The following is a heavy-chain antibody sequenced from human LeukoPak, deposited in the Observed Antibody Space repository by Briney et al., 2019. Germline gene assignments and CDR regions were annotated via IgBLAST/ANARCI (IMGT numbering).Heavy chain of an antibody. CDR2: ISAYNGNT. J-gene: IGHJ4*02. CDR3: ARVDADYGDYGDY. Sequence: ASVKVSCKASGYTFTSYGISWVRQAPGQGLEWMGWISAYNGNTNYAQKFQGRVTMTRDTSISTAYMELSRLRSDDTAVYYCARVDADYGDYGDYWGQGTLVTVSS. V-gene: IGHV1-18*01. CDR1: GYTFTSYG. D-gene: IGHD4-17*01.